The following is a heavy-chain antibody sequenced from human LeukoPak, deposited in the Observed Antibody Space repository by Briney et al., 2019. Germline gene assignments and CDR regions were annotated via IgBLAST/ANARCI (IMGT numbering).Heavy chain of an antibody. CDR2: ISYDGSNK. CDR1: GFTFSSYG. CDR3: AREANYYDSSGSFDY. V-gene: IGHV3-30*03. J-gene: IGHJ4*02. Sequence: PGGSLRLSCAASGFTFSSYGMHWVRQAPGKGLEWVAVISYDGSNKYYADSVKGRFTISRDNSKNTLYLQMNSLRAEDTAVYYCAREANYYDSSGSFDYWGQGTLVTVSS. D-gene: IGHD3-22*01.